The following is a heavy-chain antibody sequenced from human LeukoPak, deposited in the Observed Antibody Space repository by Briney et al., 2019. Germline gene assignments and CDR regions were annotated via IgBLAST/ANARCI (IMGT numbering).Heavy chain of an antibody. D-gene: IGHD6-13*01. CDR1: GFTFSSYA. J-gene: IGHJ4*02. CDR2: ISYDGSNK. CDR3: ARGLQQLGYWYYFDY. Sequence: GGSLRLSCAASGFTFSSYAMSWVRQAPGKGLEWVAVISYDGSNKYYADSVKGRFTISRDNSKNTLYLQMNSLRAEDTAVYYCARGLQQLGYWYYFDYWGQGTLVTVSS. V-gene: IGHV3-30-3*01.